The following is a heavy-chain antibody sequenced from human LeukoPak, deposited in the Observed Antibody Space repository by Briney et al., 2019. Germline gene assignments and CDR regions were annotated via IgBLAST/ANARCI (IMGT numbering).Heavy chain of an antibody. CDR2: IYYRGST. CDR1: GGSISSYY. V-gene: IGHV4-59*01. CDR3: ARDHSSYDILTGYSRGWFDP. D-gene: IGHD3-9*01. Sequence: SETLSLTCTVSGGSISSYYWSWIRQPPGKGLEWIAYIYYRGSTNYNPSLKSRVTISVDTSKNQSSLKLSSVTAADTAVYYCARDHSSYDILTGYSRGWFDPWGQGTLVTVSS. J-gene: IGHJ5*02.